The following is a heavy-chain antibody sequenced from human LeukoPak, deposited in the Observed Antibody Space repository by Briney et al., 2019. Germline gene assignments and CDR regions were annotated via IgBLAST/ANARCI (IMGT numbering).Heavy chain of an antibody. CDR1: GFTFSSYG. CDR2: ISYDGSNK. J-gene: IGHJ4*02. Sequence: PGGSLRLSCAASGFTFSSYGMHWVRQAPGKGLEWVAVISYDGSNKYYADSVKGRFTISRDNSKNTLFLQMTNLRAEDTAIYYCARGINGALDYWGQGTLVTVSS. CDR3: ARGINGALDY. V-gene: IGHV3-30*12. D-gene: IGHD3-10*01.